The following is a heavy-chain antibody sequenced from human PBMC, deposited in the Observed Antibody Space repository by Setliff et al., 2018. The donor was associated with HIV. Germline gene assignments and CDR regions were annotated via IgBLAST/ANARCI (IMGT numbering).Heavy chain of an antibody. D-gene: IGHD2-21*01. V-gene: IGHV3-23*01. CDR2: ISNGGGGYT. CDR1: GFTFSGYA. Sequence: PGGSLRLSCAASGFTFSGYAMSWVRQAPGKGLECVSAISNGGGGYTYYADSVKGRFTISRDNAKNTLYLQMNSLTAEDTALYYCVRDLARVIAHWGQGTLVTVSS. J-gene: IGHJ4*02. CDR3: VRDLARVIAH.